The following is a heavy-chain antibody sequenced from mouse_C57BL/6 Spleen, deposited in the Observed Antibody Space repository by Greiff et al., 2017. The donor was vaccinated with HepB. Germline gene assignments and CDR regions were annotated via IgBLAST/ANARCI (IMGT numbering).Heavy chain of an antibody. V-gene: IGHV5-9-1*02. D-gene: IGHD1-1*01. CDR1: GFTFSSYA. J-gene: IGHJ3*01. CDR2: ISSGGDYI. CDR3: TRDHYGSSLFAY. Sequence: DVMLVESGEGLVKPGGSLKLSCAASGFTFSSYAMSWVRQTPEKRLEWVAYISSGGDYIYYADTVKGRFTISRDNARNTLYLQMSSLKSEDTAMYYCTRDHYGSSLFAYWGQGTLVTGSA.